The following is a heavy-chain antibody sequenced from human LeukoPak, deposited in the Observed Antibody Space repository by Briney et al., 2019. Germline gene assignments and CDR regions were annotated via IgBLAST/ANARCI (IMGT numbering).Heavy chain of an antibody. J-gene: IGHJ6*04. Sequence: PGESLKISCKGSGYSFTTYWIAWVRQMPRKGLEWMGIIYPGDSDTRYSPSFQGQVTISADKSISTAFLQWSSLKASDTAMYYCARQQVAYYYYYGMDVWGKGTTVTVSS. CDR3: ARQQVAYYYYYGMDV. D-gene: IGHD2-15*01. CDR1: GYSFTTYW. V-gene: IGHV5-51*01. CDR2: IYPGDSDT.